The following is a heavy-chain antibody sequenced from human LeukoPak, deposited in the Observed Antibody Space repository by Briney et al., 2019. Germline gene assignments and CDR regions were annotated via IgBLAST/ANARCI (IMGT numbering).Heavy chain of an antibody. CDR1: GGSISSYY. Sequence: SETLSLTCIVPGGSISSYYWSWIRQPPGQGLEWIGYIYYSGNTNYNPSLKSRVTISVDTSKNQFSLKLSSVTAADTAVYYCARGGGIRDAFDIWGQGTMVTVSS. CDR3: ARGGGIRDAFDI. V-gene: IGHV4-59*08. CDR2: IYYSGNT. D-gene: IGHD1-26*01. J-gene: IGHJ3*02.